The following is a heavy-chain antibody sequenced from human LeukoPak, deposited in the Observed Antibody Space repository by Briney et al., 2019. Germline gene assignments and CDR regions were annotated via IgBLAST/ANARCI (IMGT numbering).Heavy chain of an antibody. V-gene: IGHV3-23*01. D-gene: IGHD2-2*01. CDR1: GFTFSSYA. Sequence: QPGGSLRLSCAASGFTFSSYAMSWVRQAPGKGLEWVSAISGSGGSTYYADSVKGRFTISRDNSKNTLYLQMNSLRAEDTAVYYCAKRYCSSTSCFNYYYGMDAWGQGTTVTVSS. CDR2: ISGSGGST. J-gene: IGHJ6*02. CDR3: AKRYCSSTSCFNYYYGMDA.